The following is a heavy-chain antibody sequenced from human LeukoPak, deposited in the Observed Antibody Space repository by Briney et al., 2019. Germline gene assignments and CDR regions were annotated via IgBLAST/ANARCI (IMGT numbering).Heavy chain of an antibody. CDR1: GFTFFG. V-gene: IGHV3-33*01. CDR3: ARDSGTGGFGESPGYFDY. D-gene: IGHD3-10*01. Sequence: GRSLRLSCAASGFTFFGIHWVRQALGKGLEWLSFIWYDGNKKYYADSVKGRFTISRDISTNTLYLQMSSLKIEDTAVYYCARDSGTGGFGESPGYFDYWGQGTPVTVSS. J-gene: IGHJ4*02. CDR2: IWYDGNKK.